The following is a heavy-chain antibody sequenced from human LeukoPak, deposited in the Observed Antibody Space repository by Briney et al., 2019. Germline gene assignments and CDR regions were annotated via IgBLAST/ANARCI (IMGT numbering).Heavy chain of an antibody. J-gene: IGHJ4*02. Sequence: ASVKVSCKASGYTFTGHYMHWLRQAPGQGLEWMGYIYPNSGATKYAQKFQGRVTMTRDTSISTAYMELSRLRSDDTAVYYCGTLLSNGPFDYWGQGSLVTVSS. CDR3: GTLLSNGPFDY. CDR2: IYPNSGAT. V-gene: IGHV1-2*02. CDR1: GYTFTGHY.